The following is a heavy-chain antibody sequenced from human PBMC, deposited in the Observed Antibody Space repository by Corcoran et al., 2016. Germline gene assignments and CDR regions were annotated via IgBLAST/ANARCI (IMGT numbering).Heavy chain of an antibody. CDR3: ARVPNGGDFDY. D-gene: IGHD1-1*01. Sequence: QLQLQESGPGLVKPSETLSLTCTVSGGSISSSSYYWGWIRQPPGKGLEWIGSIYYRGSTYYNPSLKSRVTISVDTSKNQFSLKLSSVTAADTAVYYCARVPNGGDFDYWGQGTLVTVSS. CDR2: IYYRGST. CDR1: GGSISSSSYY. J-gene: IGHJ4*02. V-gene: IGHV4-39*07.